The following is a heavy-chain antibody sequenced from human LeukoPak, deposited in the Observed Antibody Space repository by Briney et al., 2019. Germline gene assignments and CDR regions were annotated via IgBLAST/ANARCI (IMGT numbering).Heavy chain of an antibody. D-gene: IGHD2-21*02. J-gene: IGHJ4*02. Sequence: GGSLRLSCAASGFTFSSYGMHWVRQAPGKGLEWVAVIWYDGSNKYYADSVKGRFTISRDSSKNTLYLQMNSLRAEDTAVYYCAREAYCGGDCYSGGPPFDYWGQGTLVTVSS. CDR1: GFTFSSYG. V-gene: IGHV3-33*01. CDR2: IWYDGSNK. CDR3: AREAYCGGDCYSGGPPFDY.